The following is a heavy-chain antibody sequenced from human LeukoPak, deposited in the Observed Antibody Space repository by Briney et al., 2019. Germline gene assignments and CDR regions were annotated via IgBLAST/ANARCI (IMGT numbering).Heavy chain of an antibody. V-gene: IGHV3-48*01. J-gene: IGHJ6*02. CDR2: ISSSSSTI. D-gene: IGHD1-26*01. CDR3: AWDRYYYGMDV. Sequence: GGSLRLSCAASGFTFSSYSMNWVRQAPWKGLEWVSYISSSSSTIYYADSVKGRFTISRDNSKNTLYLQMNSLRAEDTAVYYCAWDRYYYGMDVWGQGTTVTVSS. CDR1: GFTFSSYS.